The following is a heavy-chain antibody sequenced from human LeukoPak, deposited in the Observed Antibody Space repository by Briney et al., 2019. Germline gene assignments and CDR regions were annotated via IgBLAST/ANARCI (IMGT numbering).Heavy chain of an antibody. Sequence: GGSLRLFCAVSGFTYSSYWVPWVRGAPGKGLEWVANKKQDGSEKYYVDSVKSRFTISGDNAKNSLYLQMSSLSAEDKAVYYCTMTYDYWGQGTLVTVSS. CDR2: KKQDGSEK. D-gene: IGHD3-22*01. CDR3: TMTYDY. CDR1: GFTYSSYW. V-gene: IGHV3-7*01. J-gene: IGHJ4*02.